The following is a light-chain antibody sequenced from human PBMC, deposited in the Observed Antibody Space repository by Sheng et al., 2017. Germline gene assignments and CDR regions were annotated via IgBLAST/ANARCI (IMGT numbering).Light chain of an antibody. J-gene: IGLJ3*02. CDR2: NTN. Sequence: QTVVTQESSCSVSPGATVTLTCGLSSGSVSTNYYPSWYQQTPGQTPRTLIYNTNSRSSGVPDRFSGSILGNKAALTITGAQADDESEYYCVLYMGSGIWVFGGGTMLTVL. CDR3: VLYMGSGIWV. CDR1: SGSVSTNYY. V-gene: IGLV8-61*01.